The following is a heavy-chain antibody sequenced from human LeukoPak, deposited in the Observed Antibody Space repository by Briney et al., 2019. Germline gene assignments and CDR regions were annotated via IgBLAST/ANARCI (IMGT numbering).Heavy chain of an antibody. Sequence: GRSLRLSCASSGFTFSNYAMHRVRQAPGKGLEWVAVISYDGSKQDYVDPVKGRFTISRDNSKNTLYLQMNSLRAEDTAVYYCGSTIFGVVIDLDSGYYWGQGTLVTVSS. CDR2: ISYDGSKQ. D-gene: IGHD3-3*01. CDR3: GSTIFGVVIDLDSGYY. CDR1: GFTFSNYA. V-gene: IGHV3-30*04. J-gene: IGHJ4*02.